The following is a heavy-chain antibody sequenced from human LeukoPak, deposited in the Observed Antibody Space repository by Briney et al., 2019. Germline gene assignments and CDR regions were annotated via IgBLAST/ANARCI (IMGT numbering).Heavy chain of an antibody. CDR1: GFSFTSYS. Sequence: GGSLRLSCAASGFSFTSYSMNWIRQAPVKGLEWVSFIRSSSSDIYYADSVKGRFTISRDNAKNSLYLQMDSLKAEDTAVYYCARVRSGSLDYWGQGTLVTVSS. D-gene: IGHD1-26*01. J-gene: IGHJ4*02. V-gene: IGHV3-21*01. CDR2: IRSSSSDI. CDR3: ARVRSGSLDY.